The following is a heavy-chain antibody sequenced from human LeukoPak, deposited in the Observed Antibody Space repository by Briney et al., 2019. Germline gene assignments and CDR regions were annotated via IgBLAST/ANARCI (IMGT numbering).Heavy chain of an antibody. CDR3: ARDLNYDSAY. CDR1: GFTVSSNY. J-gene: IGHJ4*02. Sequence: HPGGSLRLSCAASGFTVSSNYMSLVRQAPGKGLEWVSVIYSGGSTYYADSVKGRFTISRDNSKNTVYLQMNSLRAEDTAVYYCARDLNYDSAYWGQGTLVTVSS. D-gene: IGHD3-22*01. V-gene: IGHV3-53*01. CDR2: IYSGGST.